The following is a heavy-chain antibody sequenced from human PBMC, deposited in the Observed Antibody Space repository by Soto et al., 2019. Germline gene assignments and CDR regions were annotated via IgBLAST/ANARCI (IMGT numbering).Heavy chain of an antibody. CDR2: ISDYGRI. CDR3: ARGGLEPFDH. CDR1: GFTFGNYW. Sequence: GGSLRLSCAASGFTFGNYWMHWVRQAPGKGLVWVSRISDYGRINYADSVKDRFIISRDDAKSELYLQLHDLRAEDTAMYYCARGGLEPFDHWGQGALVTVSS. J-gene: IGHJ4*02. D-gene: IGHD1-1*01. V-gene: IGHV3-74*01.